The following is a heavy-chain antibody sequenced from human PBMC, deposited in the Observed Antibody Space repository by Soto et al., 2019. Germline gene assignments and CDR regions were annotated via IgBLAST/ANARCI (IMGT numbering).Heavy chain of an antibody. J-gene: IGHJ4*02. V-gene: IGHV4-59*01. CDR2: IYYSGST. D-gene: IGHD4-17*01. Sequence: SETLSLTCTVSGGSISSYYWSWIRQPPGKGLEWIGYIYYSGSTNYNPSLKSRVTISVDTSKNQFSLKLSSVTAADTAVYYCARASVYGDYFDYWGQGTLVTVSS. CDR3: ARASVYGDYFDY. CDR1: GGSISSYY.